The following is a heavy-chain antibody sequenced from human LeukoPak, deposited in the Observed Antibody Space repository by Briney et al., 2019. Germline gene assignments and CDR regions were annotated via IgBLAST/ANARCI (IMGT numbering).Heavy chain of an antibody. J-gene: IGHJ3*02. CDR2: ISSSGGST. CDR1: GFTFSSYA. Sequence: PGGSLRLSCAASGFTFSSYAMSWVRQAPGKGLEWVSAISSSGGSTYYADSVKGRFTISRDNSKNTLYLQMNSLRAEDTAVYYCAKRRIAAAGRGGAFDIWGQGTMFTVSS. CDR3: AKRRIAAAGRGGAFDI. D-gene: IGHD6-13*01. V-gene: IGHV3-23*01.